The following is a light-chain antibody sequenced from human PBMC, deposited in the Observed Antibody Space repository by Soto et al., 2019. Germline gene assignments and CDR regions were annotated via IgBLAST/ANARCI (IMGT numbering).Light chain of an antibody. CDR1: QSVNSY. V-gene: IGKV3-11*01. CDR2: DAS. CDR3: QQRRSWPLA. Sequence: EIVLTQSPATLSLSPGERATLSCRASQSVNSYLAWYQQKPGQAPRLLIYDASNRATGIPARFSGSGSGTDFPLTISTLEPEDFAVYYCQQRRSWPLAFGGGTKVEIK. J-gene: IGKJ4*01.